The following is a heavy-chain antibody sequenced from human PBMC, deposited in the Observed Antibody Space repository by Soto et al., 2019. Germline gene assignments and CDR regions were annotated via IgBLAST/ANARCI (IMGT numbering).Heavy chain of an antibody. Sequence: ASVKVSCKASGGTFSSYAISWVRQAPGQGLEWMGGIIPIFGTANYAQKFQGRVTITADESTSTAYMELSSLRSEDTAVYYCAREMCGEIPGFCYYGLDVWGQGTTVTVSS. CDR2: IIPIFGTA. J-gene: IGHJ6*02. CDR3: AREMCGEIPGFCYYGLDV. D-gene: IGHD1-26*01. CDR1: GGTFSSYA. V-gene: IGHV1-69*13.